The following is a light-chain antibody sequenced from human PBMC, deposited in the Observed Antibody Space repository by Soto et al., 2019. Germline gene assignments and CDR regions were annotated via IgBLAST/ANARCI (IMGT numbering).Light chain of an antibody. V-gene: IGKV3-20*01. CDR3: QQYGSSGT. Sequence: EIVMTQSPVTLSVSRGERATLSXRASHSVTISYLAWYQQKPXKAPXXXIYXASNRATGIPDRFSGSGSGTDFTITISRLEPEDLAVYYCQQYGSSGTFGQGTKVDIK. J-gene: IGKJ1*01. CDR1: HSVTISY. CDR2: XAS.